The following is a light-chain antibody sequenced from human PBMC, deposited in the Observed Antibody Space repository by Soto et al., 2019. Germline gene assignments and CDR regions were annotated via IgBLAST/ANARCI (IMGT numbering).Light chain of an antibody. V-gene: IGKV3-15*01. Sequence: IVLTQSPGTLSLSPWERATLSCRASQNVTSSYLAWYQQKPGQAPRLLIFGASTRAAGIPARFSGSGSGTEFTLTISSLQSEDFAVYYCQQYSNWPLTFGGGTKVDIK. CDR3: QQYSNWPLT. CDR2: GAS. J-gene: IGKJ4*01. CDR1: QNVTSSY.